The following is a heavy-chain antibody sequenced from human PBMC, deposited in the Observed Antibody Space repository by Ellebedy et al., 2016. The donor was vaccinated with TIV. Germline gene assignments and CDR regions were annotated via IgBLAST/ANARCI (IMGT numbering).Heavy chain of an antibody. CDR3: VRASPSEYVWGSYRTPEY. V-gene: IGHV1-2*02. D-gene: IGHD3-16*02. Sequence: ASVKVSCKASGYTFTSCYIHWVRQAPGQGLEWMGWINPNTGGRSSAQKFQGRVTMTRDTSIRTAYMELSRMSYDDTAVYFCVRASPSEYVWGSYRTPEYWGQGTLVIVSS. CDR2: INPNTGGR. CDR1: GYTFTSCY. J-gene: IGHJ4*02.